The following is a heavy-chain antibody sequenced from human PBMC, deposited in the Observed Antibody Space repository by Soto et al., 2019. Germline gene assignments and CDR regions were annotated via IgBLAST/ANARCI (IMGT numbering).Heavy chain of an antibody. V-gene: IGHV1-46*01. CDR2: INPSGGST. CDR3: ARDLYGSGTEGGYFDY. J-gene: IGHJ4*02. Sequence: ASVRVSCKASGYTFTSYYMHWVRQAPGQGLEWMGIINPSGGSTSYAQKFQGRVTMTRDTSTSTVYMELSSLRSEDTAVYYCARDLYGSGTEGGYFDYWGQGTLVTVSS. D-gene: IGHD3-10*01. CDR1: GYTFTSYY.